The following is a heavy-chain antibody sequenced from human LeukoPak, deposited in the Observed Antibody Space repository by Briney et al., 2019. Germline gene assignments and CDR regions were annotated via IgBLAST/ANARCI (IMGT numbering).Heavy chain of an antibody. CDR3: AKDYSYGYVSDY. V-gene: IGHV3-30*18. J-gene: IGHJ4*02. CDR1: GFTFSSYG. CDR2: ISYDGSNK. Sequence: GGSLRLSCAASGFTFSSYGMHWVRQAPGKGLEWVAVISYDGSNKYYADSVKGRLTISRDNSKNTLYLQMNSLGAEDTAVYYCAKDYSYGYVSDYWGQGTLVTVSS. D-gene: IGHD5-18*01.